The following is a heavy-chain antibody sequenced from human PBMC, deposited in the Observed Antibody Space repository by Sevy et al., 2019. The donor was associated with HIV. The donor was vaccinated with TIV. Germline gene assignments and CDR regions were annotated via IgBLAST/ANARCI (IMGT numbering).Heavy chain of an antibody. V-gene: IGHV3-73*01. CDR2: IRSKANSYAT. CDR3: TLQNTPYYDFWSGYSDFDY. Sequence: GGSLRLSCAASAFTFSGSAMHWVRQASGKGLEWVGRIRSKANSYATAYAASVKGRFTISRDDSKNTAYLQMNSLKTEDTAVYYCTLQNTPYYDFWSGYSDFDYWGQGTLVTVSS. J-gene: IGHJ4*02. CDR1: AFTFSGSA. D-gene: IGHD3-3*01.